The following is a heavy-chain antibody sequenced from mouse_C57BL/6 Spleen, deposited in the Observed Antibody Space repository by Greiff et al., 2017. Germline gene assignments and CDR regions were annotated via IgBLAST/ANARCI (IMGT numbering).Heavy chain of an antibody. CDR1: GYNFKDDY. V-gene: IGHV14-4*01. Sequence: EVQLQQSGAELVRPGASVKLSCTASGYNFKDDYMHWVKQRPEKGLEWIGWIDPENGGTKYDAKFKGKATSTADTSSNTAYLQLSSLPSEDTAVYDWSTGLAYWGQGTLVTVAS. CDR2: IDPENGGT. J-gene: IGHJ3*01. CDR3: STGLAY.